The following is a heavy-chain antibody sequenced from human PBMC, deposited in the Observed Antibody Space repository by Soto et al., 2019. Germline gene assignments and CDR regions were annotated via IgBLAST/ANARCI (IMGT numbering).Heavy chain of an antibody. CDR1: GFTFSSYS. CDR3: ARDLKALFVVVPAAIGYMDV. J-gene: IGHJ6*03. CDR2: ISSSSSTI. D-gene: IGHD2-2*01. V-gene: IGHV3-48*01. Sequence: EVQLVESGGGLVQPGGSLRLSCAASGFTFSSYSMNWVRQAPGKGLEWVSYISSSSSTIYYADSVKGRFTISRDNAKNSLYLQMNSLRAEDTAVYYCARDLKALFVVVPAAIGYMDVWGKGTTVTVSS.